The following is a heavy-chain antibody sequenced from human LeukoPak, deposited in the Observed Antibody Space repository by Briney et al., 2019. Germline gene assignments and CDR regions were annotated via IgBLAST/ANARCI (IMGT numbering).Heavy chain of an antibody. V-gene: IGHV4-39*01. Sequence: PSETLSLTCTVSGGSLNFKTNSWAWVRQPPGRSLEWIGAVHFSGDICYNPSVMSRVTISVDRSKNQYFLRLNSLTATDTAIYYCARLPTGYPNWFDAWGRGILVTVSS. D-gene: IGHD3-9*01. J-gene: IGHJ5*02. CDR1: GGSLNFKTNS. CDR2: VHFSGDI. CDR3: ARLPTGYPNWFDA.